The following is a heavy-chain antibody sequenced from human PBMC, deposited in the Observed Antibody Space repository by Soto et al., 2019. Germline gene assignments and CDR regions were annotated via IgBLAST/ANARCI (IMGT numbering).Heavy chain of an antibody. V-gene: IGHV3-33*01. CDR1: GFTFSSYG. Sequence: GGSLRLSFAASGFTFSSYGMHWVRQAPGKGLEWVAVIWYDGSNKYYAESVKGRFTISRDNSKNTLYLQMNNLRAEDTAVYYCARDSHVGSGWQLTADYWGQGTLVTVSS. D-gene: IGHD6-19*01. CDR2: IWYDGSNK. CDR3: ARDSHVGSGWQLTADY. J-gene: IGHJ4*02.